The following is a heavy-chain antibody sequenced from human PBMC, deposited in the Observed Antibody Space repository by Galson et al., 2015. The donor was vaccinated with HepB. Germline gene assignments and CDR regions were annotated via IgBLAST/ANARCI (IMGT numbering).Heavy chain of an antibody. Sequence: SLRLSCAASGFAFDSHAMSWVRQAPGRGLEWISGITGKGDSTFCADSVKGRLTVSKDNSNNMLYLQMNSLRAEDAGLYFCAKGYGLFDSWGQGILVTVSS. D-gene: IGHD5-18*01. J-gene: IGHJ5*01. CDR3: AKGYGLFDS. V-gene: IGHV3-23*01. CDR2: ITGKGDST. CDR1: GFAFDSHA.